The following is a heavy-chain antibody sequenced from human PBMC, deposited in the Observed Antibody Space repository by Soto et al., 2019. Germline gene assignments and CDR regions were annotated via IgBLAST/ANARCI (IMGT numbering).Heavy chain of an antibody. CDR3: ASIWFGDFDY. CDR2: IYYSGST. Sequence: SETLSLTCTVSGASISGYYWSWIRQPPGKGLEWIGYIYYSGSTNYNSSLKSRVTISVDTSKNQISLKLDSVTAADTAVYYCASIWFGDFDYWGHGTLVTVSS. CDR1: GASISGYY. J-gene: IGHJ4*01. V-gene: IGHV4-59*08. D-gene: IGHD3-10*01.